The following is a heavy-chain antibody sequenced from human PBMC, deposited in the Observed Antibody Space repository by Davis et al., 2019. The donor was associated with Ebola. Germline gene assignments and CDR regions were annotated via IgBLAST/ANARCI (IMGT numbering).Heavy chain of an antibody. CDR1: GFTFSSYG. V-gene: IGHV3-33*03. Sequence: GESLKISCAASGFTFSSYGMHWVRQAPGKGLEWVAVIWYDGSNKYYADSVKGRFTISRDNAKNSLYLQMNSLRAEDTALYYCARSLLRGYYFDYWGQGTLVTVSS. CDR2: IWYDGSNK. CDR3: ARSLLRGYYFDY. D-gene: IGHD2-21*01. J-gene: IGHJ4*02.